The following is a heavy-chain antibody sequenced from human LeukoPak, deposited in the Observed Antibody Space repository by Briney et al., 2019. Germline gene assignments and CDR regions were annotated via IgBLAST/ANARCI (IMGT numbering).Heavy chain of an antibody. CDR1: GDIFSSNSAA. V-gene: IGHV6-1*01. J-gene: IGHJ6*03. Sequence: SQTLSLTCAISGDIFSSNSAAWNWIRQSPSRGLEWLGRTYYRSKWYNDYAVSVKSRITINPDTSKNQFSLQLNSVTPEDTAVYYCARSITIFGVVEVYYYYYMDVWGKGTTVTVSS. CDR3: ARSITIFGVVEVYYYYYMDV. D-gene: IGHD3-3*01. CDR2: TYYRSKWYN.